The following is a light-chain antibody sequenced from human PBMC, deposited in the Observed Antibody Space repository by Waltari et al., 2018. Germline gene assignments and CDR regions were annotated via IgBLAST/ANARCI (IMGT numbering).Light chain of an antibody. Sequence: SSELTQDPAVSVALGQTVRITCQGDSLRSYYASWYQQKPGQAPVLVIYGKNNRPSGIPDRFSGCSSGNTASLTITGAQAEDEADYYCNSRDSSGNHYVFGTGTKVTVL. CDR3: NSRDSSGNHYV. CDR2: GKN. J-gene: IGLJ1*01. CDR1: SLRSYY. V-gene: IGLV3-19*01.